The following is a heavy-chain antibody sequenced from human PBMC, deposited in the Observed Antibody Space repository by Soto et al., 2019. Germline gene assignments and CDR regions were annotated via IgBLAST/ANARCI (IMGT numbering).Heavy chain of an antibody. Sequence: SVEVSWKASCYTFTSDGISWVRQAPVQGLEWMGWISAYNGNTNYAQKLQGRVTMTTDTSTSTAYMELRSLRSDDTAVYYCARDVYYYDSSGPALDYWGQGTLVTVYS. CDR1: CYTFTSDG. CDR2: ISAYNGNT. V-gene: IGHV1-18*01. J-gene: IGHJ4*02. D-gene: IGHD3-22*01. CDR3: ARDVYYYDSSGPALDY.